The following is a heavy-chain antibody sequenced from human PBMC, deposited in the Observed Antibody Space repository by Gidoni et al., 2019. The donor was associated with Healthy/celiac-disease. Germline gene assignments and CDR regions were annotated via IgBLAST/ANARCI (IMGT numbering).Heavy chain of an antibody. D-gene: IGHD2-2*01. CDR2: IYYSGST. V-gene: IGHV4-39*01. Sequence: QLQLQESGPGLVKPSETLSLTCTVSGGSISSSSYYWGWIRQPPGKGLEWIGSIYYSGSTYYNPSLKSRVTISVDTSKNQFSLKLSSVTAADTAVYYCARRPVPPYHAFDIWGQGTMVTVSS. CDR3: ARRPVPPYHAFDI. CDR1: GGSISSSSYY. J-gene: IGHJ3*02.